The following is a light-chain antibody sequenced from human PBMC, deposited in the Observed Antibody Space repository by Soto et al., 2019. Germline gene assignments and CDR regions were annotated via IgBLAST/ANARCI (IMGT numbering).Light chain of an antibody. Sequence: DIQMTQSPSTLSASVGDRFTITCMASQTVNTWLAWYQQKPGKAPKVLIFDASSLKTGVPPRFSGSGSGTEFTLTISNLQPDDFATYYCQQYDSYSSGPVGQGTKVDIK. CDR1: QTVNTW. V-gene: IGKV1-5*01. CDR3: QQYDSYSSGP. J-gene: IGKJ1*01. CDR2: DAS.